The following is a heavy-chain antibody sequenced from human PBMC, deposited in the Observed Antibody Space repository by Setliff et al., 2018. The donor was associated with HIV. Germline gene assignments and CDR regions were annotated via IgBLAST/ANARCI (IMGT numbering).Heavy chain of an antibody. CDR2: ISSSGSYI. Sequence: PGGSLRLSCAASGFSLSSFWMNWVRQAPGKGLEWVASISSSGSYIHFADSVKGRFTISRDNAKNSQYLLMSDLRAEDTAVYYCAAVFTGEPGRSLDYWGQGTPVTVSS. CDR1: GFSLSSFW. J-gene: IGHJ4*02. V-gene: IGHV3-21*01. D-gene: IGHD1-26*01. CDR3: AAVFTGEPGRSLDY.